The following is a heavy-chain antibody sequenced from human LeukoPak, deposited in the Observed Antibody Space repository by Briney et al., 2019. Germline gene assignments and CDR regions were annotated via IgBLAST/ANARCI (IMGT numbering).Heavy chain of an antibody. V-gene: IGHV3-23*01. CDR1: GFTFSSYA. CDR3: AKVPYYDILTGYYEVGGIYFDY. Sequence: SGGSLRLSCAASGFTFSSYAMSWVRQAPGKGLEWVSAISGSGGSTYYADSVKGRFTISRDNSKNTLYLQMNSLRAEDTAVYYCAKVPYYDILTGYYEVGGIYFDYWGQGTPVTVSS. J-gene: IGHJ4*02. D-gene: IGHD3-9*01. CDR2: ISGSGGST.